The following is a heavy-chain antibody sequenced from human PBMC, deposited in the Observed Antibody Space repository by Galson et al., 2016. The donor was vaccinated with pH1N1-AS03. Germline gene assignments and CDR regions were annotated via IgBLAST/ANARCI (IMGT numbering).Heavy chain of an antibody. D-gene: IGHD2-2*01. V-gene: IGHV5-10-1*01. CDR2: TDPSNSYT. CDR1: GYSFTSYW. Sequence: QSGAEVKKPGESLRISCKGSGYSFTSYWISWVRQMPGKGLEWMGRTDPSNSYTNYSPSFQGHVTISADESISTAYLQWSSLKASDTAMYYLAGVSCSSTTCSPYCYGMDVWGHGTTVTVSS. CDR3: AGVSCSSTTCSPYCYGMDV. J-gene: IGHJ6*02.